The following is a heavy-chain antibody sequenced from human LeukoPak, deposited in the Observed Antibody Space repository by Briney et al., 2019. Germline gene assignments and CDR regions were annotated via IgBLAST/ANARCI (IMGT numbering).Heavy chain of an antibody. CDR1: HC. Sequence: HCLTWVLQPLGKGLGWIGYVYDTGASNYNPSVRGRITMRGDPSEKQFSLKLTSVTAAHTAVYFCARALDTWSALDYWGLGTLVTVHS. D-gene: IGHD5-18*01. CDR2: VYDTGAS. V-gene: IGHV4-59*11. CDR3: ARALDTWSALDY. J-gene: IGHJ4*02.